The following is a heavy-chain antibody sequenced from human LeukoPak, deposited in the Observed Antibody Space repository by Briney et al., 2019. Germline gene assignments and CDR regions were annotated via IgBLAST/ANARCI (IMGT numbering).Heavy chain of an antibody. CDR3: ARDRVGAFFDY. CDR1: GYTFTSNY. CDR2: IYPRDGST. D-gene: IGHD1-26*01. Sequence: WASVKVSCKASGYTFTSNYIHWVRQAPGHGLEWMGMIYPRDGSTSYAQKFQGRVTMTKDPAMSTVYMELSSLTSEDTAVYYCARDRVGAFFDYWGQGTLVTVSS. V-gene: IGHV1-46*01. J-gene: IGHJ4*02.